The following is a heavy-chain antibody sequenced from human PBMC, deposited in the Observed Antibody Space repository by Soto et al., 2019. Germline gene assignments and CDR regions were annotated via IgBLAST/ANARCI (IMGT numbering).Heavy chain of an antibody. CDR3: ARGSRLRWKLQLPVDP. Sequence: QVQLVQSGAEVKKPGASVKVSCKASGYTFTSYGISWGRQAPGQGLEWMGWISAYNGNTNYAQKPQGRVTMTTDTSTSTAYMELRSLRSDDTAVYYCARGSRLRWKLQLPVDPWGQGTLVTVSS. V-gene: IGHV1-18*01. D-gene: IGHD4-17*01. CDR2: ISAYNGNT. J-gene: IGHJ5*02. CDR1: GYTFTSYG.